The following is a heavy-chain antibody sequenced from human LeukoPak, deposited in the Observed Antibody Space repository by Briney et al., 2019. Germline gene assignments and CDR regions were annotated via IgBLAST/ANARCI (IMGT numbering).Heavy chain of an antibody. CDR3: ARRNYYYMDV. V-gene: IGHV3-48*03. CDR1: GFIFSNYE. Sequence: GGSLRLSCAASGFIFSNYEMKWVRQAPGQGLEWVSYISSSGTTIYYADSVEGRFTISRDNAKNSLYLQMNSLRAEDTAVYYCARRNYYYMDVRGKGTTVTVSS. CDR2: ISSSGTTI. J-gene: IGHJ6*03.